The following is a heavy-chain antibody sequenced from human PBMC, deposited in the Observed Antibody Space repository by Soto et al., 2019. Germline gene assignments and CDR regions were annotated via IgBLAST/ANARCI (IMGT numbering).Heavy chain of an antibody. CDR2: MNPNSGNT. CDR1: GYTFTSYD. J-gene: IGHJ3*02. V-gene: IGHV1-8*01. D-gene: IGHD3-22*01. Sequence: ASAKVSCKASGYTFTSYDINWVRQATGQGLEWMGWMNPNSGNTGYAQKFQGRVTITTNNSTSTAYMELSSLRSEDTAVYYCARSYYDSSGYYAFDIWGQGTMVTVSS. CDR3: ARSYYDSSGYYAFDI.